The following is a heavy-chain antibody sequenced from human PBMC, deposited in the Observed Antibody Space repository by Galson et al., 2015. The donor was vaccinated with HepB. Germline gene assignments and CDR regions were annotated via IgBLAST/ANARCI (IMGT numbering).Heavy chain of an antibody. D-gene: IGHD3-10*01. Sequence: SETLSLTCAVSGGSITTSHWWTWVRQPPGKGLEWIGEIYHSGSTNYNPSLMSRVIISVDKSKNQFSLRLNSVTASDTAVYYCARGETGWLYGTGSRLDYWGQGILVTVSS. CDR1: GGSITTSHW. V-gene: IGHV4-4*02. J-gene: IGHJ4*02. CDR3: ARGETGWLYGTGSRLDY. CDR2: IYHSGST.